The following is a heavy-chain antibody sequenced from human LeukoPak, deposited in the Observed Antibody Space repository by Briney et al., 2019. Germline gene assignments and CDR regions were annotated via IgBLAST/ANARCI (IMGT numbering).Heavy chain of an antibody. D-gene: IGHD1-26*01. V-gene: IGHV1-69*13. CDR3: VRPLSVGAPEALDI. Sequence: ASVKVSCKASGYTFTGYYMHCVRQAPGQGLEWMGWINPIFGTANYAQKFQGRVTLTADESTSTAYMELSSLRSEDTAVYYCVRPLSVGAPEALDIWGQGTMVTVSS. CDR2: INPIFGTA. CDR1: GYTFTGYY. J-gene: IGHJ3*02.